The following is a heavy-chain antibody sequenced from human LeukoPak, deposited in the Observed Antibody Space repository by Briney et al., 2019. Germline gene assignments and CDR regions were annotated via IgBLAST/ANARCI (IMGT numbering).Heavy chain of an antibody. CDR3: AKSLLLWFGEPLDY. V-gene: IGHV3-23*01. CDR2: ISGSGGST. Sequence: GRSLRLSCAASGFTFSSYAMSWVRQAPGKGLEWVSAISGSGGSTYYADSVKGRFTISRDNSKNTLYLQMNSLRAEDTAVYYCAKSLLLWFGEPLDYWGQGTLVTVSS. D-gene: IGHD3-10*01. CDR1: GFTFSSYA. J-gene: IGHJ4*02.